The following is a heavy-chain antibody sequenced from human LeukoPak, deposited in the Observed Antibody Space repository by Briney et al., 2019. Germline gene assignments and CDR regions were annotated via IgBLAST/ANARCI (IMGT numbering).Heavy chain of an antibody. CDR2: IWYDGTNK. CDR1: GFTFTNAW. Sequence: GGSLRLSCAASGFTFTNAWMSWVRQAPGKGLEWVAIIWYDGTNKYYAASVKGRFTISRDNSKNTLYLQMNSLRAEDTAVYYCARGRWEPGGGVDYWGQGTLVTVSS. V-gene: IGHV3-33*08. D-gene: IGHD1-26*01. CDR3: ARGRWEPGGGVDY. J-gene: IGHJ4*02.